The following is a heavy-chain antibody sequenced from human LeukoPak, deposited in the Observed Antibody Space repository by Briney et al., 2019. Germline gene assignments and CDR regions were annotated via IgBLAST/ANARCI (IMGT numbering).Heavy chain of an antibody. CDR3: ARGGPYYDYVWGSYRYSDY. CDR2: IYYSGST. D-gene: IGHD3-16*02. J-gene: IGHJ4*02. CDR1: RGSVSGYY. V-gene: IGHV4-31*11. Sequence: SETLSLTCAIYRGSVSGYYWSWIRQHPGKGLEWIGYIYYSGSTYYNPSLKSRVTISVDTSKNQFSLKLSSVTAADTAVYYCARGGPYYDYVWGSYRYSDYLGQGTLVSVSS.